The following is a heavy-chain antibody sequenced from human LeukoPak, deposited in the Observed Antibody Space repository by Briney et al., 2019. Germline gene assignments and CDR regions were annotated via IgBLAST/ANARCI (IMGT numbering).Heavy chain of an antibody. CDR2: INPNSGGT. Sequence: ASVKVSCKASGYTFTGYYMHWVRQAPGQGLEWMGWINPNSGGTNYAQKFQGRVTMTRDTSISTAYMELSRLRSDDTAVYYCARAPYSSSWRYFDYWGQGTLVTVSS. CDR1: GYTFTGYY. J-gene: IGHJ4*02. D-gene: IGHD6-13*01. V-gene: IGHV1-2*02. CDR3: ARAPYSSSWRYFDY.